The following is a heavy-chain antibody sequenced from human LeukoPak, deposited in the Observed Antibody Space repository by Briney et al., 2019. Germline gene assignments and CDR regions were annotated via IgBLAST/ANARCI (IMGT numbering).Heavy chain of an antibody. D-gene: IGHD3-16*01. Sequence: GRSLRLSCAASGFTFSSYGMHWVRQAPGKGLEWVAVISYDGSNKYYADSVKGRFTNSRDNAKNSLYLQMNYLRAEDTAVYYCARPAYTAAYDLWGQGTMVTVSS. J-gene: IGHJ3*01. CDR1: GFTFSSYG. CDR2: ISYDGSNK. CDR3: ARPAYTAAYDL. V-gene: IGHV3-30*03.